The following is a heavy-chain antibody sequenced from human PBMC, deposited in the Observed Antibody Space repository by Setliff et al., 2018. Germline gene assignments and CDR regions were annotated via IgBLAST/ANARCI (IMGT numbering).Heavy chain of an antibody. CDR1: GFTFSNYY. Sequence: GGSLRLSCAASGFTFSNYYMTWIRQAPGKGLEWISYIHDSGNPTYYADSVKGRLTISRDNAKNTLYLQMNSLRAEDTAVYYCASNGVVVAGTGGDYWGQGTLVTVSS. CDR3: ASNGVVVAGTGGDY. D-gene: IGHD6-19*01. V-gene: IGHV3-11*04. CDR2: IHDSGNPT. J-gene: IGHJ4*02.